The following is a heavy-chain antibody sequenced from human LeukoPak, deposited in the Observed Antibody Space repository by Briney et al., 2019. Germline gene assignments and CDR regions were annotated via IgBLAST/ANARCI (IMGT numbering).Heavy chain of an antibody. V-gene: IGHV3-33*06. CDR1: GFTFSSYG. J-gene: IGHJ4*02. CDR3: AKDHGIQLWLSLFDY. CDR2: IWYDGSNK. Sequence: GGSLRLSCAASGFTFSSYGMHWVRQTPGKGLEWVAVIWYDGSNKYYADSVKGRFTISRDNSKNTLYLQMNSLRAEDTAVYYCAKDHGIQLWLSLFDYWGQGTLVTVSS. D-gene: IGHD5-18*01.